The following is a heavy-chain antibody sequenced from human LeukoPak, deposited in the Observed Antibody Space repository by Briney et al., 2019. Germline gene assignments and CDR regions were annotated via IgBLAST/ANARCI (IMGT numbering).Heavy chain of an antibody. CDR3: AKDRARIAAADPFDY. Sequence: PGRSLRLSCAASGFTFDDYAMHWVRQAPGKGLEWVSGISWNSGSIGYADSVKGRFTISRDNAKNSLYLQMNSLRAEDTALYYCAKDRARIAAADPFDYWGQGTLVTVSS. V-gene: IGHV3-9*01. J-gene: IGHJ4*02. CDR1: GFTFDDYA. CDR2: ISWNSGSI. D-gene: IGHD6-13*01.